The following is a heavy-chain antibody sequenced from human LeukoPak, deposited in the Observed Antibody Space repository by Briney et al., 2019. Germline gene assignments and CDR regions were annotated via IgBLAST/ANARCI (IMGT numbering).Heavy chain of an antibody. V-gene: IGHV4-59*01. CDR2: IYYSGST. D-gene: IGHD6-13*01. J-gene: IGHJ6*02. CDR1: GGSISSYY. CDR3: ARVSPVAAADGMDV. Sequence: SETLSLTCTVSGGSISSYYWSWIRQPPGEGLEWIGYIYYSGSTNYNPSLKSRVTISVDTSKNQFSLKLSSVTAADTAVYYCARVSPVAAADGMDVWGQGTTVTVSS.